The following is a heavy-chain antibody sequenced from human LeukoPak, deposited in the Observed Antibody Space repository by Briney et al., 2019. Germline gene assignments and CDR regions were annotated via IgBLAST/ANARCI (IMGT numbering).Heavy chain of an antibody. J-gene: IGHJ4*02. Sequence: ASVKVSCKASGYTFTSYDFNWVRQATGQRPEWMGWMSPNSGDTGYAQKFQDRVTMTRNTSISTAYMELSSLRSDDTAVYYCARGPPNWGYDYWGPGTLVTVS. CDR2: MSPNSGDT. V-gene: IGHV1-8*01. D-gene: IGHD7-27*01. CDR3: ARGPPNWGYDY. CDR1: GYTFTSYD.